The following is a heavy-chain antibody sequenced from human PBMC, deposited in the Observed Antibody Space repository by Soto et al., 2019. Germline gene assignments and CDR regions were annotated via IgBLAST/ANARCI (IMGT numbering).Heavy chain of an antibody. D-gene: IGHD6-6*01. Sequence: EVQLLESGGGLVQPGGSLRLSCAASGFTFSNYAMSWVRQAPGKGLEWVSDISNSGGSTNYADSVKGRFTISRDNSKNTLYLQMNSLRVEDTAVYYCAKRNLAPRPSFDYWGQGTLVPVSS. CDR1: GFTFSNYA. J-gene: IGHJ4*02. CDR3: AKRNLAPRPSFDY. V-gene: IGHV3-23*01. CDR2: ISNSGGST.